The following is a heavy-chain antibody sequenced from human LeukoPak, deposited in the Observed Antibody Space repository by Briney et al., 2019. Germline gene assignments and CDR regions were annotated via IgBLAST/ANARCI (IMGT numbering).Heavy chain of an antibody. CDR2: ISYDGSNK. CDR3: ARPLYSYDSSGYGH. D-gene: IGHD3-22*01. CDR1: GFTFSSYA. J-gene: IGHJ4*02. Sequence: GGSLRLSCAASGFTFSSYAMHWVRQAPGKGLEWVAVISYDGSNKYYADSVKGRFAISRDNSKNTLYLQMNSLRAEDTAVYYCARPLYSYDSSGYGHWGQGTLVTVSS. V-gene: IGHV3-30*01.